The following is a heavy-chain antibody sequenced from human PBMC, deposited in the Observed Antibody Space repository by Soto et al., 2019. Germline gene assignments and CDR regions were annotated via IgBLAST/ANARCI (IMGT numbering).Heavy chain of an antibody. J-gene: IGHJ6*02. V-gene: IGHV1-69*13. D-gene: IGHD2-2*01. Sequence: SVKVSCKASGGTFSSYAISWVRQAPGQGLEWMGGIIPIFGTANYAQKFQGRVTITANESTSTAYMELSSLRSEDTAVYYCASSIVVVPAAIRDYYYYGMDVWGQGTTVTVSS. CDR3: ASSIVVVPAAIRDYYYYGMDV. CDR1: GGTFSSYA. CDR2: IIPIFGTA.